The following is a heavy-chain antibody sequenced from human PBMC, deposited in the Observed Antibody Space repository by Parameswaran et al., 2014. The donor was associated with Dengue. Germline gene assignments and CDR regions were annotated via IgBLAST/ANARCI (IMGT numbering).Heavy chain of an antibody. J-gene: IGHJ4*02. CDR3: ARVTWRAESSGYHYGLDY. CDR1: GGSIRSYY. V-gene: IGHV4-59*01. D-gene: IGHD3-22*01. CDR2: IYYIGST. Sequence: SETLSLTCTVSGGSIRSYYWSWIRQPPGKKLEWIGNIYYIGSTNYNPSLKSRVTTSVDTSNNQFSLKVRSVTAADTAVYYCARVTWRAESSGYHYGLDYWGQGILVTVSS.